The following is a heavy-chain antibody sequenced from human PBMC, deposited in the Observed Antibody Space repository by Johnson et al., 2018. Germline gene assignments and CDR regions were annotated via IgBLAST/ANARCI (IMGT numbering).Heavy chain of an antibody. CDR2: ISHDESLK. CDR1: GLTLSRSI. CDR3: AREGFSSGRAGVFDI. Sequence: QVQLVESGGGVVQPGRSXRLSCAVSGLTLSRSIMHWVRQAPGKGLELVELISHDESLKGYADSEKGRFTISRDISKNTLYLQMTSLRPEDTDVYYCAREGFSSGRAGVFDIWGQGTLVTVSS. D-gene: IGHD6-19*01. V-gene: IGHV3-30*03. J-gene: IGHJ3*02.